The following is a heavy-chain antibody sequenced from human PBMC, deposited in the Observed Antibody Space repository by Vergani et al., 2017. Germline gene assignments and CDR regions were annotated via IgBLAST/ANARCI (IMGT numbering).Heavy chain of an antibody. CDR2: VIPIFGTA. V-gene: IGHV1-69*01. CDR1: GGTFSSYA. Sequence: QVQLVQSGAEVKKPGSPVKVSCKASGGTFSSYAISWARQAPGQGLEWMGGVIPIFGTANYAQKFQGRVTITADESTSTAYMELRSLRTEDTAVYYCARDDCSSTSCQGGYYYMDVWGKGTTVTVSS. CDR3: ARDDCSSTSCQGGYYYMDV. D-gene: IGHD2-2*01. J-gene: IGHJ6*03.